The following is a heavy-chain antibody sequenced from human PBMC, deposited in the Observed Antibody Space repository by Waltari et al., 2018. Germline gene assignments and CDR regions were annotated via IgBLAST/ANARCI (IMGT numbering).Heavy chain of an antibody. CDR2: INHSGST. D-gene: IGHD2-21*01. CDR1: GGSFSGYY. J-gene: IGHJ3*02. V-gene: IGHV4-34*01. CDR3: ARGHISAFDI. Sequence: VQLQQWGAGLLKPSETLSLTCAVHGGSFSGYYWSWIRQPPGKGLEWIGEINHSGSTNYNPSLKSRVTISVDTSKNQFSLKLSSVTAADTAVYYCARGHISAFDIWGQGTMVTVSS.